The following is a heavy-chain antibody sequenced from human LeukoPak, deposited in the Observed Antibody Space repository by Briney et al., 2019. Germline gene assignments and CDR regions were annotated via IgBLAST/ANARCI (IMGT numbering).Heavy chain of an antibody. J-gene: IGHJ3*02. CDR2: IYTRGST. Sequence: SETLSLTCTVSDDSISSGSYYWSWIRQPAGKGLEWIGRIYTRGSTTYNPSLKSRVTMSLDTSKKQFSLNLNSVTVADTAVYYCASPLSGHDAFDIWGQGTMVTVSS. CDR3: ASPLSGHDAFDI. D-gene: IGHD5-12*01. V-gene: IGHV4-61*02. CDR1: DDSISSGSYY.